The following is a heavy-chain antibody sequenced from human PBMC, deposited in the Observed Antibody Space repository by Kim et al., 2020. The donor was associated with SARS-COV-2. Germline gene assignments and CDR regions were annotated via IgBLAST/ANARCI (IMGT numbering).Heavy chain of an antibody. J-gene: IGHJ4*02. CDR1: GFTFRNYA. D-gene: IGHD3-10*01. CDR3: ATHEDYYGSERSVDY. V-gene: IGHV3-23*01. CDR2: ISGSGSST. Sequence: GGSLRLSCTAFGFTFRNYAMSWVRQAPGKGLEWVSTISGSGSSTYYADPVKGRFTISRDNSKNTLYLQMNSLRAEDTAVYYCATHEDYYGSERSVDYWGQGTLVTVSS.